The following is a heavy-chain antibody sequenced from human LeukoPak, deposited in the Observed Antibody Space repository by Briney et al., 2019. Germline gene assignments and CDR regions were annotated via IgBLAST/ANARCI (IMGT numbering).Heavy chain of an antibody. J-gene: IGHJ4*02. CDR2: IYPGDSET. Sequence: PGESLKISCKGSGYRFTNYWIGWVRQTPGRGLEWMGIIYPGDSETRYDPSFQGQVTISADRSTSTAYLQWSSLRASDTAMYYCARASRDGYNQNFDHWGQGTLVTVSS. V-gene: IGHV5-51*01. CDR3: ARASRDGYNQNFDH. CDR1: GYRFTNYW. D-gene: IGHD5-24*01.